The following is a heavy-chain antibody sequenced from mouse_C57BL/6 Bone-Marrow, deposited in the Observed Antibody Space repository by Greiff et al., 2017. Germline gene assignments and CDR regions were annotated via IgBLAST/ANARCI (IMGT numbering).Heavy chain of an antibody. V-gene: IGHV1-50*01. CDR3: ALDGYYGGYYFDY. D-gene: IGHD2-3*01. Sequence: QLQQPGAELVKPGASVKLSCKASGYTFTSYWMQWVKQRPGQGLEWIGEIDPSDSYTNYNQKFKGKATLTVDTSSSTAYMQLSSLTSEDSAVYYCALDGYYGGYYFDYWGQGTTLTVSS. CDR1: GYTFTSYW. CDR2: IDPSDSYT. J-gene: IGHJ2*01.